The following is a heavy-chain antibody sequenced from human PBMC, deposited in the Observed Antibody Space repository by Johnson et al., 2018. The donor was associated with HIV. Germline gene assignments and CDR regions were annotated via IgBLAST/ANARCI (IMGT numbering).Heavy chain of an antibody. CDR3: ARGRLELGDAFDS. V-gene: IGHV3-30-3*01. D-gene: IGHD1-7*01. CDR1: GFTFSSYA. J-gene: IGHJ3*02. Sequence: QMLLVESGGGVVQPGRSLRLSCAASGFTFSSYAMHWVRQAPGKGLEWVAVISYDGSNNYYADSVKVRFTISRDNSKNTLYLQMNSLRAEDTAFYYCARGRLELGDAFDSWGQGTMVTVSS. CDR2: ISYDGSNN.